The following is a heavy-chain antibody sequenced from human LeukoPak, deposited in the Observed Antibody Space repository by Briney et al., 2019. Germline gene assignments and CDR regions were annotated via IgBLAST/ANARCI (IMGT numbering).Heavy chain of an antibody. CDR1: GFTFSTYA. J-gene: IGHJ4*02. Sequence: GGSLRLSCAASGFTFSTYAMHWVRQAPGKGLEWVSVIYSGGSTYYADSVKGRFTISRDNSKNTLYLQMNSLRAEDTAVYYCARESYDYVWGSPAPFDYWGQGTLVTVSS. CDR3: ARESYDYVWGSPAPFDY. V-gene: IGHV3-66*01. CDR2: IYSGGST. D-gene: IGHD3-16*01.